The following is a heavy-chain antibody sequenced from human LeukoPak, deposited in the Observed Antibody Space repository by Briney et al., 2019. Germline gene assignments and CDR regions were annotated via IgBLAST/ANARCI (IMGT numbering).Heavy chain of an antibody. D-gene: IGHD5-12*01. CDR1: GFTFSSYW. J-gene: IGHJ4*02. V-gene: IGHV3-7*01. CDR2: IKQDGSEK. CDR3: AREGARSYSGYADY. Sequence: GGSLRLSCAASGFTFSSYWMSWVRQAPGKGLKWVANIKQDGSEKYYVDSVKGRFTISRDNAKNSLYLQMNSLRAEDTAVYYCAREGARSYSGYADYWGQGTLVTVSS.